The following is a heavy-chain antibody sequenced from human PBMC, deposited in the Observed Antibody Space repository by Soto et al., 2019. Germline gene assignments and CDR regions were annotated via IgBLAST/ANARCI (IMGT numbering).Heavy chain of an antibody. Sequence: QVQLVESGGGVVQPGRSLRLSCAASGFTFSSYAMHWVRQAPGTGLEWVAVISYDGSNKYYADSVKGRFTISRDNSNNALYHDMNCVRAEGTAVYGCEREDQRGVGGYSYGGQRTLVIVSA. CDR1: GFTFSSYA. CDR3: EREDQRGVGGYSY. CDR2: ISYDGSNK. J-gene: IGHJ4*02. D-gene: IGHD2-21*01. V-gene: IGHV3-30*14.